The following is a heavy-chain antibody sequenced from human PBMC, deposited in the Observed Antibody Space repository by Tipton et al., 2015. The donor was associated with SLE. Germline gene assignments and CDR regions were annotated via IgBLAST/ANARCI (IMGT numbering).Heavy chain of an antibody. Sequence: QLVQSGAEVKKPGASVKVSCKASGYTFTGCYMHWVRQAPGQGLEWMGWMNPNSGNTGYAQKFQGRVTITRNTSISTAYMELSSLRSEDTAVYYCARGPAGDYWGQGTLVTVSS. CDR2: MNPNSGNT. J-gene: IGHJ4*02. CDR1: GYTFTGCY. CDR3: ARGPAGDY. V-gene: IGHV1-8*03. D-gene: IGHD2-2*01.